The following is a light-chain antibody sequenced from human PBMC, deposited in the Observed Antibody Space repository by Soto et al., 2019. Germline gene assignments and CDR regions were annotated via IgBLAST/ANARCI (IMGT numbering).Light chain of an antibody. CDR1: QSVLYGSNSKNY. Sequence: DIVMTQSPDSLAVSLCERATIDCKSSQSVLYGSNSKNYLAWYQQKPGQPPKLLIYWASTRESGVPDRFSGSGSGTDFTLTISSLQAEDVAVYYCQQYYSAPWTFGQGTKVDIK. CDR2: WAS. V-gene: IGKV4-1*01. J-gene: IGKJ1*01. CDR3: QQYYSAPWT.